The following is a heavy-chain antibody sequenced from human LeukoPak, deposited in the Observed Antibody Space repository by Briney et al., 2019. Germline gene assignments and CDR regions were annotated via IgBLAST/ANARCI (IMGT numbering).Heavy chain of an antibody. CDR2: ISWNSGRI. J-gene: IGHJ4*02. CDR1: GFTFNDFA. Sequence: GGSLRLSCAASGFTFNDFAMHWVRLTPGKGLEWVSGISWNSGRIGYADSVKGRFTISRDNAENSLYLQMNSLRTEDTALYYYVKDGGDYGDYSYYFDYWGQGTLVTVSS. CDR3: VKDGGDYGDYSYYFDY. D-gene: IGHD4-17*01. V-gene: IGHV3-9*01.